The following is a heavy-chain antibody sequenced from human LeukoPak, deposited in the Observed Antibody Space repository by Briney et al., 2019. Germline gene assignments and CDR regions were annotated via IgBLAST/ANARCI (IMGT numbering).Heavy chain of an antibody. CDR1: GYTFTSYG. V-gene: IGHV1-18*01. D-gene: IGHD3-3*01. Sequence: GASVKVSCKASGYTFTSYGISWVRQAPGRGLEWMGWISAYNGNTNYAQKLQGRVTMTTDTSTSTAYMELRSLRSDDTAVYYCARNPPGFLEWLSVGAFDIWGQGTMVTVSS. CDR3: ARNPPGFLEWLSVGAFDI. CDR2: ISAYNGNT. J-gene: IGHJ3*02.